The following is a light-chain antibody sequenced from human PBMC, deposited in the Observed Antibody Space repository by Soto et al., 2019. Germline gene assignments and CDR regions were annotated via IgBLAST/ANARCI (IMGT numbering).Light chain of an antibody. V-gene: IGKV3-20*01. CDR2: GGS. Sequence: EIVLTQSPGTPSLSPGERATLSCRASQSVNSTYLAWYQQKPGQAPRLLIYGGSSRATGIPDRFSGSGSGTVFALTISRLQPEDFAVYFCQQYGSSPPTTFGQGTRLEIK. CDR1: QSVNSTY. CDR3: QQYGSSPPTT. J-gene: IGKJ5*01.